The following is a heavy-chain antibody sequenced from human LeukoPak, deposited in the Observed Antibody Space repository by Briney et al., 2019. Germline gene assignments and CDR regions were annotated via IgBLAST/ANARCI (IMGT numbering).Heavy chain of an antibody. CDR1: GFTFSSYG. Sequence: GGSLRLSCAASGFTFSSYGMHWVRQAPGKGLEWVAVISYDGSNKYYADSVKGRFTISRDNSKNTLYLQMNSLRAEDTAVYYCAKEPGARRAATGPGFDYWGQGTLVTVSS. D-gene: IGHD2-15*01. CDR2: ISYDGSNK. CDR3: AKEPGARRAATGPGFDY. V-gene: IGHV3-30*18. J-gene: IGHJ4*02.